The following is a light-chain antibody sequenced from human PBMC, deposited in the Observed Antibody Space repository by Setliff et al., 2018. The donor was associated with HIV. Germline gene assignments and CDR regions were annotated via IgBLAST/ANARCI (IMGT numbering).Light chain of an antibody. J-gene: IGLJ1*01. CDR3: ASHRDTNTLEV. CDR1: NSDIGSHDY. V-gene: IGLV2-14*03. CDR2: SVT. Sequence: QSVLTQPASVSGSPGQSITISCSGTNSDIGSHDYVSWYQQHPGKAPKLIIFSVTYRPSGVSDRFSGSKSGNTASPTISGLQPEDEAGYYCASHRDTNTLEVFGTGTKVTVL.